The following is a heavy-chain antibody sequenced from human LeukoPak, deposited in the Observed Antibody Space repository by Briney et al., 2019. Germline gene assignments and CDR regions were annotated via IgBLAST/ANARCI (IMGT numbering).Heavy chain of an antibody. D-gene: IGHD3-10*01. CDR1: GGSISSNY. Sequence: SETLSLTRTVSGGSISSNYWSWIRQPAGKGLEWIGRIYNSGSTNYNTNYNPSLSSRATMSVDTSKKRFSLKLNSATAADTAVYFCARAIWYGSGTTAFDSWGQGTLVTVSS. J-gene: IGHJ4*02. CDR2: IYNSGST. V-gene: IGHV4-4*07. CDR3: ARAIWYGSGTTAFDS.